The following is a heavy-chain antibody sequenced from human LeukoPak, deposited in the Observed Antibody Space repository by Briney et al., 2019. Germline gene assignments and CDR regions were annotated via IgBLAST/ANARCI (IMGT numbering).Heavy chain of an antibody. D-gene: IGHD2-15*01. Sequence: ASVNVSCKAFGYTFTDYHMHWVRQAPGQGLEWMGWINPNSGGTNYAQKFQGRVTMTRDTSTNTAYMELGRLRSDDTAVYYCARGGGSSGFDPWGQGTLVTVSS. CDR1: GYTFTDYH. CDR2: INPNSGGT. CDR3: ARGGGSSGFDP. J-gene: IGHJ5*02. V-gene: IGHV1-2*02.